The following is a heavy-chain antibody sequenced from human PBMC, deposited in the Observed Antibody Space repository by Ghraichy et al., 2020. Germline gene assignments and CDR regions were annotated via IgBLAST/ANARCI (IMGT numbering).Heavy chain of an antibody. Sequence: SETLSLTCTVSGGSISSYYWSWIRQPAGKGLEWIGRIYTSGSTNYNPSLKSRVTMSVDTSKNQFSLKLSSVTAADTAVYYCARREGYYDSSGYLDWFDPWGQGTLVTVSS. CDR1: GGSISSYY. CDR2: IYTSGST. J-gene: IGHJ5*02. D-gene: IGHD3-22*01. CDR3: ARREGYYDSSGYLDWFDP. V-gene: IGHV4-4*07.